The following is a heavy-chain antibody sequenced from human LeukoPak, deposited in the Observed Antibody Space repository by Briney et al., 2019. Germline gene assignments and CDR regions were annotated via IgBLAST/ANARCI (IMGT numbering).Heavy chain of an antibody. Sequence: GGSLRLSCAASEFSVGSNYMTWVRQAPGKGLEWVSLIYSGGSTYYADSVKGRFTISRDNSKNTLYLQMNSLRAEDTAVYYCARAELGGLIIDYWGQGTLVTVSS. D-gene: IGHD1-26*01. V-gene: IGHV3-66*01. CDR1: EFSVGSNY. J-gene: IGHJ4*02. CDR2: IYSGGST. CDR3: ARAELGGLIIDY.